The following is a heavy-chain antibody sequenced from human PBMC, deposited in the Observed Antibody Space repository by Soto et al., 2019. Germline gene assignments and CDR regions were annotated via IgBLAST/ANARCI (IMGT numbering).Heavy chain of an antibody. CDR1: GYSFSSFW. CDR2: IYPGDLDT. J-gene: IGHJ6*02. Sequence: GESLKISCKGSGYSFSSFWVAWVRQTPGKGLEWLGIIYPGDLDTRYSPSFQGQVTISADKSISTAYLQWSSLKASDTAMYYCARLSVLYDYYYYGMDVWGQGTTVTVSS. CDR3: ARLSVLYDYYYYGMDV. V-gene: IGHV5-51*01. D-gene: IGHD4-17*01.